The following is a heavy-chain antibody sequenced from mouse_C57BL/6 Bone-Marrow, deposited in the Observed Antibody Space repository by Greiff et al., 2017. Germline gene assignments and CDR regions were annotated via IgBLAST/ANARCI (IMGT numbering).Heavy chain of an antibody. CDR3: ARKGSIYYYGSRGYFDV. Sequence: QVQLQQSGAELVKPGASVKLSCKASGYTFTSYWMHWVKQRPGQGLEWIGMIHPNSGSTNYNEKFKSKATLTVDKSSSTAYMQLSSLTSEDSAVYYCARKGSIYYYGSRGYFDVWGTGTTVTVSS. CDR2: IHPNSGST. D-gene: IGHD1-1*01. V-gene: IGHV1-64*01. J-gene: IGHJ1*03. CDR1: GYTFTSYW.